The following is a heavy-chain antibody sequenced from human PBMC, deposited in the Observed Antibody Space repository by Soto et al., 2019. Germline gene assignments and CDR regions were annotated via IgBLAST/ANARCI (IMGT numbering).Heavy chain of an antibody. Sequence: EVQLLESGGGLVQPGGSLRLSCAASGFTFSSYAMSWVRQAPGKGLEWVSAISGSGGSTDYADSVKGRFTISRDNSKTALYLQMNRLRAEDTAVYYCAKENGYSSSWFEFDYWGQGTLVTVSS. V-gene: IGHV3-23*01. CDR1: GFTFSSYA. D-gene: IGHD6-13*01. J-gene: IGHJ4*02. CDR3: AKENGYSSSWFEFDY. CDR2: ISGSGGST.